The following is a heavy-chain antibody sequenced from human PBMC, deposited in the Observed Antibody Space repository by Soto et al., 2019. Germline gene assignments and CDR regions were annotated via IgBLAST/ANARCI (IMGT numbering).Heavy chain of an antibody. CDR2: ISGSGGST. D-gene: IGHD4-17*01. J-gene: IGHJ6*02. CDR3: AKEYDSHDYCDLNYYDGMDV. V-gene: IGHV3-23*01. Sequence: PGGYLRISCAASGFTFSSYAMSWVRQAPGKGLEWVSAISGSGGSTYYADSVKGRFTISRDNSKNTLYLQMNSLRAEDTAVYYCAKEYDSHDYCDLNYYDGMDVWTRGTTVTVSS. CDR1: GFTFSSYA.